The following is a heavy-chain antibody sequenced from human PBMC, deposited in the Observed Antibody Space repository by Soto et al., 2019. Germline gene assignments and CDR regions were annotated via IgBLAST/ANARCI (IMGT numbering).Heavy chain of an antibody. CDR3: ASCCPGNSSGWYPPDY. Sequence: QVQLVQSGAEMKKPGSSVKVSCKASGGTFSSYAISWVRQAPRQGLEWMGGIIPIFGTANYAQKFQGRVTITADESTSTAYMELSSLRSEDTAVYYCASCCPGNSSGWYPPDYWGQGTLVTVSS. D-gene: IGHD6-19*01. CDR1: GGTFSSYA. J-gene: IGHJ4*02. CDR2: IIPIFGTA. V-gene: IGHV1-69*01.